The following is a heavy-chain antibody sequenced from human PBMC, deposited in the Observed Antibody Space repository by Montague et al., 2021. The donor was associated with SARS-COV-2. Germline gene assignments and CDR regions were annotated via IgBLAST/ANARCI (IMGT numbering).Heavy chain of an antibody. J-gene: IGHJ4*02. CDR2: IYYSWST. D-gene: IGHD3-22*01. Sequence: SETLSLTRTVSGGSISSSSYYWGWIRQPPGKGLEWIGSIYYSWSTYYXPSLKSRVTISVDTSKNQFSLKLSSVTAADTAVYYCAREGGWLSRGSYYFDYWGQGTLVTVSS. V-gene: IGHV4-39*07. CDR3: AREGGWLSRGSYYFDY. CDR1: GGSISSSSYY.